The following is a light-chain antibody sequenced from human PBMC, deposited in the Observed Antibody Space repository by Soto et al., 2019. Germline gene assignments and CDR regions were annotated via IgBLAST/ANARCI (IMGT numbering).Light chain of an antibody. CDR3: QPYDSSLRVVV. Sequence: QSVLTQPPSVSGAPGQRVTISCTGSSSNIGAGYDVHWYQQLPGTAPKLLIYGNSNRPSGVPDRFSGSKSGTSASLAITGLQAEDEADYYCQPYDSSLRVVVFGGGTKLTVL. V-gene: IGLV1-40*01. CDR2: GNS. CDR1: SSNIGAGYD. J-gene: IGLJ2*01.